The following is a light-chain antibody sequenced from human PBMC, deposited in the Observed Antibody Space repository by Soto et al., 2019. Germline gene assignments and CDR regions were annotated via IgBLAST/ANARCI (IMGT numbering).Light chain of an antibody. CDR3: KQYDTWPKT. CDR2: DAS. Sequence: EIVLTQSPATLSVSPGERATLSCRASQSISSNLGWYQQKPGQAPRLLIYDASTRATGIPARFSGSGSGTELNLTIKGMQSEDFAVYYCKQYDTWPKTFGQGTKVDIK. J-gene: IGKJ1*01. CDR1: QSISSN. V-gene: IGKV3-15*01.